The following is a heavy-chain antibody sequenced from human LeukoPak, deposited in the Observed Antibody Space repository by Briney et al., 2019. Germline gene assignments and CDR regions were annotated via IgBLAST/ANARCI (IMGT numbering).Heavy chain of an antibody. CDR2: TYHSGST. D-gene: IGHD5-24*01. CDR1: GYSISSGYY. J-gene: IGHJ4*02. CDR3: AREAIRGLFDY. Sequence: SETLSLTCTVSGYSISSGYYWGWIRQPPGKGLEWIGSTYHSGSTYYNPSLKSRVTISVDTSKNQFSLKLSSVTAADTAVYYCAREAIRGLFDYWGQGTLVTVSS. V-gene: IGHV4-38-2*02.